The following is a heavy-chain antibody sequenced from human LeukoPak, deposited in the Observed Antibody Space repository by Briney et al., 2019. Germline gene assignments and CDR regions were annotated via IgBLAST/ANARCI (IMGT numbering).Heavy chain of an antibody. CDR2: IYYSGST. CDR3: ARDLGLDDAFDI. D-gene: IGHD3-16*01. Sequence: SQTLSLTCTVSGGSISSGGYYWSWIRQHPGKGLEWIGYIYYSGSTYYNPSLKSRVTISVDTSKNQFSLKPSSVTAADTAVYYCARDLGLDDAFDIWGQGTMVTVSS. CDR1: GGSISSGGYY. J-gene: IGHJ3*02. V-gene: IGHV4-31*03.